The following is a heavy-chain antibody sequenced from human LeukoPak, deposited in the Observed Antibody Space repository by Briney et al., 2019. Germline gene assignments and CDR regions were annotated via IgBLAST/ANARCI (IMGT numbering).Heavy chain of an antibody. CDR3: ARHQRWVWFDA. D-gene: IGHD4-23*01. CDR1: GGSISSYY. V-gene: IGHV4-59*08. Sequence: SETLSHTCTVSGGSISSYYWSWIRQPPGKGLEWIGYIYYSGSTNYNPSLKSRVTISVDTSKNQFSLKLSSVTAADTAVYYCARHQRWVWFDAEGQGTLVPVSS. CDR2: IYYSGST. J-gene: IGHJ5*02.